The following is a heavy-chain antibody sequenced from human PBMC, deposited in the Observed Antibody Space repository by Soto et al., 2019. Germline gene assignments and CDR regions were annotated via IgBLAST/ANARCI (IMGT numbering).Heavy chain of an antibody. CDR1: GFTFSSYW. CDR3: ARDPGPLDV. CDR2: IYSGGST. Sequence: GGSLRLSCAASGFTFSSYWMHWVRQAPGKGLEWVSVIYSGGSTYYADSVKGRFTISRDNSKNTLYLQMNSLRAEDTAVYYCARDPGPLDVWGQGTTVTVSS. V-gene: IGHV3-66*01. J-gene: IGHJ6*02.